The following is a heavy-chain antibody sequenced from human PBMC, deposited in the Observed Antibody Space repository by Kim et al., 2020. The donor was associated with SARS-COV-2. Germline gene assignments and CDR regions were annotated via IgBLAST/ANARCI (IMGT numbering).Heavy chain of an antibody. Sequence: KGRFTISRDNAKNSLYLQMNSLRAEDTALYYCAKDQYSSSWYYYYGMDVWGQGTTVTVSS. V-gene: IGHV3-9*01. CDR3: AKDQYSSSWYYYYGMDV. D-gene: IGHD6-13*01. J-gene: IGHJ6*02.